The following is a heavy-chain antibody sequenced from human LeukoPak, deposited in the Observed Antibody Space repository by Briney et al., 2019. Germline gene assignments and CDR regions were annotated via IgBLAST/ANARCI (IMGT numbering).Heavy chain of an antibody. V-gene: IGHV4-4*07. J-gene: IGHJ1*01. CDR2: IYTRGST. Sequence: PSETLSLTCTVSGGFISIYYWSWIRQPAGKGREWIGHIYTRGSTNYNPSLTTRSTMPVDTSKNQFCLKMSSVTAADTAVSYCAREDSSGWGYFQHWGQGTLVTVSS. D-gene: IGHD6-19*01. CDR1: GGFISIYY. CDR3: AREDSSGWGYFQH.